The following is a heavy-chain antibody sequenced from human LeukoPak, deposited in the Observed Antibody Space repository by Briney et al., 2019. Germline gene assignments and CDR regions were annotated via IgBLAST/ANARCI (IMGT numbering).Heavy chain of an antibody. V-gene: IGHV1-18*01. Sequence: ASVKVSCKASGYTFTSYGISWVRQAPGQGLEWMGWISAYNGNTNYAQKLQGRVTMTTDTSTSTAYMELRSLRSDDTAVYYCARDAGYFDWLSGFGYWGRGTLVTVSS. CDR2: ISAYNGNT. J-gene: IGHJ4*02. CDR1: GYTFTSYG. CDR3: ARDAGYFDWLSGFGY. D-gene: IGHD3-9*01.